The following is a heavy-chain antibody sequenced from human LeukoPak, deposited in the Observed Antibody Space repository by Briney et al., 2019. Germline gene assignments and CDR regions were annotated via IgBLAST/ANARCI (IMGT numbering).Heavy chain of an antibody. CDR3: ATDRNYAFDH. CDR2: IWYDGSNK. V-gene: IGHV3-33*01. Sequence: GRSLRLSCAASGFTFSSYGMHWVRQAPGKGLGWVAVIWYDGSNKYYADSVKGRFTISRDNSKNTLYLQMNSLRAEDTAIYYCATDRNYAFDHWGQGTLVTVSS. CDR1: GFTFSSYG. J-gene: IGHJ4*02. D-gene: IGHD1-7*01.